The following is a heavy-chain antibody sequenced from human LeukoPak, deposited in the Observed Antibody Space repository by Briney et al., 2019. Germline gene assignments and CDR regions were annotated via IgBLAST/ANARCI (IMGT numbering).Heavy chain of an antibody. CDR3: ARDDGFYSASGIYQNYFDH. J-gene: IGHJ4*02. CDR2: LKQDGSEK. Sequence: GGSLRLSCAASGFNFSAYWMSWVRQAPGKGLEWVANLKQDGSEKYYVDSVKGRFTISRDNAKNSLYLQMNSLRGEDTAVYYCARDDGFYSASGIYQNYFDHWGQGILVTVSP. CDR1: GFNFSAYW. D-gene: IGHD3-10*01. V-gene: IGHV3-7*01.